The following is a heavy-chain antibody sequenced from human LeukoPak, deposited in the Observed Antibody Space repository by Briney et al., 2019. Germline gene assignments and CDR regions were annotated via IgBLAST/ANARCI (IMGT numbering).Heavy chain of an antibody. CDR1: GFTFSSYA. J-gene: IGHJ4*02. CDR2: ISGSGGSA. CDR3: AMGYKYGIRWFDY. V-gene: IGHV3-23*01. D-gene: IGHD5-18*01. Sequence: GGSLTLSCAASGFTFSSYAMSWVRQPPGKGLEWVSAISGSGGSAYYADSVKGRFTISRDNSKNTLYLQMNSLRAEDTAVYYCAMGYKYGIRWFDYWGQGTLVTVSS.